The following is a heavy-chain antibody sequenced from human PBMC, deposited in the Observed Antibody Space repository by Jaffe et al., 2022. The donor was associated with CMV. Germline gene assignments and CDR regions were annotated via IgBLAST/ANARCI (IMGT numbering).Heavy chain of an antibody. Sequence: EVQLVESGGGLIQPGGSLRLSCAASGFTVSSNYMSWVRQAPGKGLEWVSVIYSGGSTYYADSVKGRFTISRDNSKNTLYLQMNSLRAEDTAVYYCARDLLGGWYYFDYWGQGTLVTVSS. D-gene: IGHD6-19*01. CDR2: IYSGGST. J-gene: IGHJ4*02. CDR1: GFTVSSNY. V-gene: IGHV3-53*01. CDR3: ARDLLGGWYYFDY.